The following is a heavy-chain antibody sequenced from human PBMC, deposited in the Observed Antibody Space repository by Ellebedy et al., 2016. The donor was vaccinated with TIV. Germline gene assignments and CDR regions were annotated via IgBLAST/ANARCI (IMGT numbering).Heavy chain of an antibody. J-gene: IGHJ6*02. Sequence: SVKVSCXASGGTFSSYAISWVRQAPGQGLEWMGGIIPIFGTANYAQKFQGRVTITADKSTSTAYMELSSLRSEDTAVYYCETVSHWNDVSGMDVWGQGTTVTVSS. CDR1: GGTFSSYA. CDR3: ETVSHWNDVSGMDV. D-gene: IGHD1-1*01. CDR2: IIPIFGTA. V-gene: IGHV1-69*06.